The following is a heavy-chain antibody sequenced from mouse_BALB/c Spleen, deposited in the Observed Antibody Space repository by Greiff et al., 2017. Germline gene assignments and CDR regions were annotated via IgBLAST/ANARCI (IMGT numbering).Heavy chain of an antibody. CDR1: GYTFTDYN. CDR3: ARSSYDGYYDWFAY. D-gene: IGHD2-3*01. V-gene: IGHV1-18*01. Sequence: EVQLQQSGPELVKPGASVKIPCKASGYTFTDYNMDWVKQSHGKSLEWIGDINPNNGGTIYNQKFKDKATLTVDKSSSTAYMQLSSLTSEDSAVYYCARSSYDGYYDWFAYWGQGTLVTVSA. J-gene: IGHJ3*01. CDR2: INPNNGGT.